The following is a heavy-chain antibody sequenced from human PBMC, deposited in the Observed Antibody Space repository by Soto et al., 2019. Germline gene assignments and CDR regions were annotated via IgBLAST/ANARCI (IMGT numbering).Heavy chain of an antibody. Sequence: PSETLSLTCSVSGDSINSALHYWGWVRQSPGKGLEWIGYIYYSGSTYYNPSLKSRVTISVDTSKNQFSLKLSSVTAADTAVYYCARSHNYGYGDFYYYGMDVWGQGTTLTVSS. CDR2: IYYSGST. V-gene: IGHV4-30-4*01. J-gene: IGHJ6*02. CDR1: GDSINSALHY. D-gene: IGHD4-17*01. CDR3: ARSHNYGYGDFYYYGMDV.